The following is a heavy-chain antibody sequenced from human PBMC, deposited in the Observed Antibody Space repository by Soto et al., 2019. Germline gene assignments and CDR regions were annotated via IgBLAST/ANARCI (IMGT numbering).Heavy chain of an antibody. D-gene: IGHD3-22*01. CDR2: ISYDGSNK. CDR3: AREDVVVTSFDY. V-gene: IGHV3-30-3*01. CDR1: GFTFSSYA. J-gene: IGHJ4*02. Sequence: XGSLRLSCAASGFTFSSYAMHWVRQAPGKGLEWVAVISYDGSNKYYADSVKGRFTISRDNSKNTLYLQMNSLRAEDTAVYYCAREDVVVTSFDYWGQGTLVTVPS.